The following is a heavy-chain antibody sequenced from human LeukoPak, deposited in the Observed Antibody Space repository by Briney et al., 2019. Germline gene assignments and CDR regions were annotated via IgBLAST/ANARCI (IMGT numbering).Heavy chain of an antibody. Sequence: SVKVSCKASGGTFSSYAISWVRQAPGQGLEWMGGIIPIFGTANYAQKFQGRVTITADESTSTAYMELSSLRSEDTAVYYCAKILWDCSSTSCLDAFDIWGQGTMVTVSS. CDR2: IIPIFGTA. V-gene: IGHV1-69*01. CDR1: GGTFSSYA. CDR3: AKILWDCSSTSCLDAFDI. D-gene: IGHD2-2*01. J-gene: IGHJ3*02.